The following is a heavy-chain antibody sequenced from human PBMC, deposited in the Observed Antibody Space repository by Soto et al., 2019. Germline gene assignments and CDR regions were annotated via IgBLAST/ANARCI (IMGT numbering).Heavy chain of an antibody. CDR3: ARVSRIVAAAGPSRPDY. Sequence: QVQLQESGPGLVKPSGTLSLTCAVSGGSISSSNWWSWVRQPPGKGLGWIGEIYHSGSTNYNPSLKSRVTISVDKSKNQFSLKLSSVTAADTAVYYCARVSRIVAAAGPSRPDYWGQGTLVTVSS. J-gene: IGHJ4*02. V-gene: IGHV4-4*02. D-gene: IGHD6-13*01. CDR1: GGSISSSNW. CDR2: IYHSGST.